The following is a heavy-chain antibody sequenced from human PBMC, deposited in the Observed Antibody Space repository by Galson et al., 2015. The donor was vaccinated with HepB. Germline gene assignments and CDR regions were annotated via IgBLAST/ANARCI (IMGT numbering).Heavy chain of an antibody. CDR2: IIPMLGIA. CDR3: ASPGAFIATAGMGY. CDR1: GGTFSSYA. J-gene: IGHJ4*02. V-gene: IGHV1-69*04. D-gene: IGHD6-13*01. Sequence: SVKVSCKASGGTFSSYAISWVRQAPGQGLEWMGRIIPMLGIANYAQRFQGRVTITVDKSTSTAYMELSSLRSEDTAVYFCASPGAFIATAGMGYWGQGTLVTVSS.